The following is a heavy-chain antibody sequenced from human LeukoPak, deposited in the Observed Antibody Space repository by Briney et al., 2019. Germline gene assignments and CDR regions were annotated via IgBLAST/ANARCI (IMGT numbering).Heavy chain of an antibody. J-gene: IGHJ4*02. D-gene: IGHD1-26*01. Sequence: GGSLRLSCAASGFTFSSYGMHWVRQAPGKGLEWVSSISSSSSYIYYADSAKGRFTISRDNAKNSLYLQMNSLRAEDTAVYYCARDSGSYYGRTNYWGQGTLVTVSS. V-gene: IGHV3-21*01. CDR1: GFTFSSYG. CDR3: ARDSGSYYGRTNY. CDR2: ISSSSSYI.